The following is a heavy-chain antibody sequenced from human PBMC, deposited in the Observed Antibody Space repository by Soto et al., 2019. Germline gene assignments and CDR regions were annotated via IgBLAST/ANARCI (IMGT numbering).Heavy chain of an antibody. CDR1: GGSISSSSYY. J-gene: IGHJ4*02. CDR3: ARQWGKQWDY. CDR2: IYYSGST. D-gene: IGHD3-16*01. V-gene: IGHV4-39*01. Sequence: SETLSLTCTVSGGSISSSSYYWGWILHPPGKGLEWIGSIYYSGSTYYNPPLKSRVTISVDTSKNQFSPKLRSVTAADTAVYYCARQWGKQWDYWGQGTLVTVSS.